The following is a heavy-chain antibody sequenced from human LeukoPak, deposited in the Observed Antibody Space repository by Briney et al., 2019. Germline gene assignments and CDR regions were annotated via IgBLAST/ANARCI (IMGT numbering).Heavy chain of an antibody. CDR2: ISWNSGSI. CDR1: GFTFDDYA. D-gene: IGHD6-6*01. J-gene: IGHJ4*02. CDR3: TKALTDSSSSYFDN. Sequence: GRSLRLSCAASGFTFDDYAMHWVRQPPGKGLEWVSGISWNSGSIGDADSVKGRFTISRDNAKNSLYLQMNSLRAEDMALYYCTKALTDSSSSYFDNWGQGTLVTVSS. V-gene: IGHV3-9*03.